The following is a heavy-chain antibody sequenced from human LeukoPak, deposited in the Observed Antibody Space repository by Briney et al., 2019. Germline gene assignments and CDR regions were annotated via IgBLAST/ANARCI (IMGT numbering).Heavy chain of an antibody. V-gene: IGHV4-34*01. Sequence: SETLSLTSAVYGGSFSGYYWSWIRQPPGKGLEWIGEINHSGSTNYNPSLKSRVTISVDTSKNQFSLKLSSVTAADTAVYYCARETEGYCSSSSCSMAWFDPWGQGTLVTVSS. CDR3: ARETEGYCSSSSCSMAWFDP. J-gene: IGHJ5*02. D-gene: IGHD2-2*01. CDR1: GGSFSGYY. CDR2: INHSGST.